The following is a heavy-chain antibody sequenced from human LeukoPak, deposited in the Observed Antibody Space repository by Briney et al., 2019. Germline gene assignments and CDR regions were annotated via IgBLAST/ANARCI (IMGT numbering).Heavy chain of an antibody. J-gene: IGHJ4*02. D-gene: IGHD3-9*01. CDR1: GFTFSTYW. V-gene: IGHV3-7*03. CDR3: AKYRRYVPRFDY. Sequence: PGGSLRLSCAASGFTFSTYWMSWVRQAPGKGLEWVANIKQDGSEKYYVDSVKGRFTISRDNSKNTLYLQMNSLRAEDTAVYYCAKYRRYVPRFDYWGQGTLVTVSS. CDR2: IKQDGSEK.